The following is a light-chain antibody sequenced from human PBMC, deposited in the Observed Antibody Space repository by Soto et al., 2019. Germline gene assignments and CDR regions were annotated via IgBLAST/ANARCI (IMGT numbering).Light chain of an antibody. CDR2: GVS. J-gene: IGKJ1*01. V-gene: IGKV3-20*01. Sequence: EIVLTQSPGTLSLSPGERATLSCRASQSVRSSYLAWYQQKLGQAPRLLIYGVSNTATGIPDRFIGSRSGRDFTLTISRLESEDFAVYYCQQYGTSPRTCGQGTKVVIK. CDR1: QSVRSSY. CDR3: QQYGTSPRT.